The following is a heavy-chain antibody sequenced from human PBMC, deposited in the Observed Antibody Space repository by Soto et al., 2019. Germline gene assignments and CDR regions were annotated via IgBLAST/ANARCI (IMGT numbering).Heavy chain of an antibody. V-gene: IGHV1-18*01. CDR2: INVYNGNT. D-gene: IGHD4-4*01. CDR1: CETFTTYA. Sequence: ASVTVAFKAACETFTTYAIVWVRQAPGQGLEWMGWINVYNGNTKYAQKFQGRVTMTTDTSTSTVYMELRSLTSDDTAVYYCARDGVAVTTGSSGYWGQGTLVTVAS. J-gene: IGHJ4*02. CDR3: ARDGVAVTTGSSGY.